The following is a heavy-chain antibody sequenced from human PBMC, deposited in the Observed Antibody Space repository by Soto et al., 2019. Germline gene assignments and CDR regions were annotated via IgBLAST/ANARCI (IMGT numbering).Heavy chain of an antibody. Sequence: SETLSLTCTVSGGSISSGGYYWSWIRQPPGKGLEWIGYIYYSGSTNYNPSLKSRVSLSVDTSKNQFSLRLTSVTAADTAVYFCARGRVTGSPYTWFDPWGPGTLVTVSS. V-gene: IGHV4-61*08. D-gene: IGHD2-21*02. CDR2: IYYSGST. J-gene: IGHJ5*02. CDR3: ARGRVTGSPYTWFDP. CDR1: GGSISSGGYY.